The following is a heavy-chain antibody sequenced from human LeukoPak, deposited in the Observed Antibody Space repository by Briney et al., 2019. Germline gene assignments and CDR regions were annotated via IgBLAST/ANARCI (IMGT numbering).Heavy chain of an antibody. V-gene: IGHV3-74*01. J-gene: IGHJ3*01. CDR2: INSDESDT. Sequence: GGSLRLSCAASGFTFSNYWMHWVLQAPGKGLVWVSRINSDESDTNYADSVKGRFTISRDNARNTVYLQMNSLRAEDTAVYYCARGWVPSDITLKWGQGTMVTVSS. CDR3: ARGWVPSDITLK. D-gene: IGHD3-22*01. CDR1: GFTFSNYW.